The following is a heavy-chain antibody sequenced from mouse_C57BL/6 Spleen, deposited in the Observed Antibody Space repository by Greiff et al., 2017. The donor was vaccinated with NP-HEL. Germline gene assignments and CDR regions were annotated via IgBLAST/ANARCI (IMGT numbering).Heavy chain of an antibody. D-gene: IGHD2-4*01. Sequence: EVQVVESGEGLVKPGGSLKLSCAASGFTFSSYAMSWVRQTPEKRLEWVAYISSGGDYIYYADTVKGRFTISRDNARNTLYLQMSSLKSEDTAMYYCTRADYDKGYYFDYWGQGTTLTVSS. CDR2: ISSGGDYI. V-gene: IGHV5-9-1*02. CDR3: TRADYDKGYYFDY. J-gene: IGHJ2*01. CDR1: GFTFSSYA.